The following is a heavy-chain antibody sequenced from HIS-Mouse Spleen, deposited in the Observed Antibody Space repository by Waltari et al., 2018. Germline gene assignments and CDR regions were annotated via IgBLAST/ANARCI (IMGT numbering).Heavy chain of an antibody. V-gene: IGHV4-39*07. CDR2: IYYSGGT. Sequence: QLQLQESGPGLVKPSETLSLTCTVSGGSISSSSYYWGWIRQPPGKGLGWIGSIYYSGGTYCTPSLKSRVTISVDTSKNQFSLKLSSMTAADTAVYYCAREIPYSSSWYDWYFDLWGRGTLVTVSS. D-gene: IGHD6-13*01. CDR3: AREIPYSSSWYDWYFDL. CDR1: GGSISSSSYY. J-gene: IGHJ2*01.